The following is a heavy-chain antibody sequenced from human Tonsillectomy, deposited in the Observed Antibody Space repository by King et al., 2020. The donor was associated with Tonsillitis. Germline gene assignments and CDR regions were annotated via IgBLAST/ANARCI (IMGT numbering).Heavy chain of an antibody. D-gene: IGHD3-16*01. Sequence: VQLVESGGGVVQPGRSLRLSCAASGFTFSSYAMHWVRQAPGKGLEWVAVISYDGSNTYYADFVKGRFTISRDHSKNTLDLQMNSLRAEDTAIYYCARARGRGSYIPYFQHWGQGILVTVSS. CDR3: ARARGRGSYIPYFQH. V-gene: IGHV3-30*04. CDR2: ISYDGSNT. CDR1: GFTFSSYA. J-gene: IGHJ1*01.